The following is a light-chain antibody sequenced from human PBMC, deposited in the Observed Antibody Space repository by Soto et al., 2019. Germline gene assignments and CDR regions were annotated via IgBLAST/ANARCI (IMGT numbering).Light chain of an antibody. CDR2: DVS. Sequence: DIQMTQSPSTLSASVGDRVTITCRASQSISSWLAWYQQKPGKAPKFLMYDVSSLESGVPSRFSGVGSGTEFTLTIDSLQPDDFATYYCQSYRNFSWTFGQGTKVDIK. CDR3: QSYRNFSWT. CDR1: QSISSW. V-gene: IGKV1-5*01. J-gene: IGKJ1*01.